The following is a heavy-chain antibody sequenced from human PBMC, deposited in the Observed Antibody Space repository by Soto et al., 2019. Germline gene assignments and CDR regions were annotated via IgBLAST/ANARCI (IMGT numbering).Heavy chain of an antibody. CDR1: GGSFSGYY. V-gene: IGHV4-34*01. J-gene: IGHJ6*02. D-gene: IGHD6-13*01. CDR3: ARGLEQQLVRYYYYGMDI. Sequence: PSETLSLTCAVYGGSFSGYYWSWIRQPQGKGLEWIGEINHSGSTNYNPSLKSRVTISVDTSKNQFSLKLSSVTAADTAVYYCARGLEQQLVRYYYYGMDIWGQGTTVTVS. CDR2: INHSGST.